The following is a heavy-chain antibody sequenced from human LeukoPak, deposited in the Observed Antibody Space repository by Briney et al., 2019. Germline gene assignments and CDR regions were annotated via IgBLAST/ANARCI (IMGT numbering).Heavy chain of an antibody. CDR3: ARSYDSSGLYYGMDV. Sequence: SVKVSCKASGYTFTSYGISWVRQAPGQGLEWMGGIIPIFGTANYAQKFQGRVTITADESTSTAYMELSSLRSEDTAVYYCARSYDSSGLYYGMDVWGQGTTVTVSS. CDR1: GYTFTSYG. V-gene: IGHV1-69*13. CDR2: IIPIFGTA. D-gene: IGHD3-22*01. J-gene: IGHJ6*02.